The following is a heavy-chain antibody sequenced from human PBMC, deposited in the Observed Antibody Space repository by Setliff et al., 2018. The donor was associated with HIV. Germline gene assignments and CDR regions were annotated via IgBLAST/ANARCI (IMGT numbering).Heavy chain of an antibody. CDR2: INHSGST. D-gene: IGHD3-10*01. Sequence: SETLSLTCAVYGGSFSGYYWSWIRQPPGKGLEWIGEINHSGSTNYNPSLKSRFTISVDTSKNQFSLKLSSVTAADTAVYYCARVDTYYYGSGTGTDAFDIWGQGTMVTVSS. J-gene: IGHJ3*02. CDR3: ARVDTYYYGSGTGTDAFDI. V-gene: IGHV4-34*01. CDR1: GGSFSGYY.